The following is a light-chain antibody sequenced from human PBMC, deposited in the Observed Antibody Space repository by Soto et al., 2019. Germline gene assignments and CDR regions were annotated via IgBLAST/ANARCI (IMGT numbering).Light chain of an antibody. CDR1: QSVSSY. J-gene: IGKJ5*01. Sequence: EIVMTQSPATLSVSPGERATLSCMAIQSVSSYLAWYQQKPGQAPRLLIYDASNRATGIPARFSGSGSGTDFTLTISSLEPEDFAVYYCQQRSNWPPSITFGQGTRLEIK. CDR2: DAS. V-gene: IGKV3-11*01. CDR3: QQRSNWPPSIT.